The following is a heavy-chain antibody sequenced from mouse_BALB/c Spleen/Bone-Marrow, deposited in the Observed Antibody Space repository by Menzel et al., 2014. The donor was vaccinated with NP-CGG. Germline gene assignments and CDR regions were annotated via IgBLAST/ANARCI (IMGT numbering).Heavy chain of an antibody. CDR2: LITYYGDA. V-gene: IGHV1S137*01. CDR1: GYTFTDYG. J-gene: IGHJ4*01. Sequence: QVQLQQSGAELVRPGISVKISCKGSGYTFTDYGIHWVRQSHAESLEWIGVLITYYGDASYNPRFKGKATMTVDKSSSTAYMEIARLTSEDSAIYYSARWDGKYAMDYWGQGTSVTVSS. CDR3: ARWDGKYAMDY. D-gene: IGHD2-1*01.